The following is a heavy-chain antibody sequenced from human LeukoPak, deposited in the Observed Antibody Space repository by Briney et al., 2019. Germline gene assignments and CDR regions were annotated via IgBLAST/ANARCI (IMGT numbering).Heavy chain of an antibody. CDR3: ARGQTVTYYYYMDV. D-gene: IGHD4-17*01. V-gene: IGHV3-48*04. CDR1: GFTFSSDW. CDR2: ISSSGSTI. J-gene: IGHJ6*03. Sequence: GGSLRLSCAASGFTFSSDWMSWVRQAPGKGREWVSYISSSGSTIYYADSVKGRFTISRDNAKNSLYLQMNSLRAEDTAVYYCARGQTVTYYYYMDVWGKGTTVTVSS.